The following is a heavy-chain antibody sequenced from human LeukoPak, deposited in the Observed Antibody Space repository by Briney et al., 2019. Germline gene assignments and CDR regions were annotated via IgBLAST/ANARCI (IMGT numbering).Heavy chain of an antibody. CDR1: GASISGSGYY. J-gene: IGHJ4*02. CDR2: IYYTGST. CDR3: ARDYVDTAMDTLSYYFDY. V-gene: IGHV4-39*02. D-gene: IGHD5-18*01. Sequence: PSETLSLTCAVSGASISGSGYYLGWIRQPPGKGLEWIGNIYYTGSTYYNASLQSRVTISIDMSKNQFSLRLSSVTAADTAMYYCARDYVDTAMDTLSYYFDYWGQGTLVTVSS.